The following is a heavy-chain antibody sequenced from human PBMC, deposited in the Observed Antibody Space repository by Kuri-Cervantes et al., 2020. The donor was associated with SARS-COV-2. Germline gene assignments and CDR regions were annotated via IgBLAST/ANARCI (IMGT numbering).Heavy chain of an antibody. J-gene: IGHJ4*02. V-gene: IGHV3-30*07. D-gene: IGHD3-3*01. CDR2: ISYDGSNK. CDR3: AKLLRGEIFGVVTPFDY. CDR1: GFTFSSYA. Sequence: GESLKISCAASGFTFSSYAMHWVRQAPGKGLEWVAVISYDGSNKYYADSVKGRFTISRENSKNTLYLQMNSLRAEDTAVYYCAKLLRGEIFGVVTPFDYWGQGTLVTVSS.